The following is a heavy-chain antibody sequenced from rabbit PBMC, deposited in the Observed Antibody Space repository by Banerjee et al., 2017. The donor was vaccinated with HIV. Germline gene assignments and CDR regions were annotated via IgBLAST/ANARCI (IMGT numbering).Heavy chain of an antibody. V-gene: IGHV1S47*01. CDR3: AREVEIYTGYYSL. CDR2: IDPVFGIT. Sequence: QEQLVESGGGLVQPGGSLKLSCKASGFDFSRYGVSWVRQAPGKGLEWIGYIDPVFGITYFASWVNGRFTISKENTQNTVSLQMNSLTAADTAPYFCAREVEIYTGYYSLWGPGTLVTVS. CDR1: GFDFSRYG. D-gene: IGHD1-1*01. J-gene: IGHJ4*01.